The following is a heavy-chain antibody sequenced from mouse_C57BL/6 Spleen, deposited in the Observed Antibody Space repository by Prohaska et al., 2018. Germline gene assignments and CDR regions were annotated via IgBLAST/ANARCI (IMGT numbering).Heavy chain of an antibody. V-gene: IGHV1-66*01. CDR3: ARENYGSPFAY. Sequence: QVQLQQSGPELVKPGASVKISCKASGYSFTSYYIHWVKQRPGQGLEWIGWIYPGSGNTKYNEKFKGKATLTADTSSSTAYMQLSSLTSEDSAVYYCARENYGSPFAYWGQGTLVTVSA. CDR1: GYSFTSYY. J-gene: IGHJ3*01. D-gene: IGHD1-1*01. CDR2: IYPGSGNT.